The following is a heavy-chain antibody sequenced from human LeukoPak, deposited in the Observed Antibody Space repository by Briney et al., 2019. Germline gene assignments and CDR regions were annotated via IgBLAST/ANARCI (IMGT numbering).Heavy chain of an antibody. D-gene: IGHD2-15*01. V-gene: IGHV4-34*01. CDR1: GGSFSGYY. CDR2: INHSGST. J-gene: IGHJ5*02. CDR3: ARQPLGYCSGGSCYLSWFDP. Sequence: SETLSLTCAVYGGSFSGYYWSWIRQPPGKGLEWIGEINHSGSTNYNPSLKSRVTISVDTSKNQFSLKLSSVTAADTAVYYCARQPLGYCSGGSCYLSWFDPWGQGTLVTVSS.